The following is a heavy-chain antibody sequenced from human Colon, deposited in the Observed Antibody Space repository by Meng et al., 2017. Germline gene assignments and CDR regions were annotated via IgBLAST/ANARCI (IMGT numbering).Heavy chain of an antibody. D-gene: IGHD3-16*01. CDR1: DYSVSSGYF. J-gene: IGHJ5*01. CDR3: ARGGGLGFDS. V-gene: IGHV4-38-2*02. Sequence: GSLRLSCIVSDYSVSSGYFWGWIRQPPGKGLEWIGSIYHSGTTYYNPSLKSRLTVSVDTSKNQVSLRLTSVTAADTAVYFCARGGGLGFDSWGQGTRVTVSS. CDR2: IYHSGTT.